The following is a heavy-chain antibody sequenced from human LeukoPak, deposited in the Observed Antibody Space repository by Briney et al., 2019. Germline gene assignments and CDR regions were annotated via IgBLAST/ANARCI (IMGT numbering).Heavy chain of an antibody. Sequence: GGSLRLSCAASGFTFSSYAMHWVRQAPGKGLEWVAVISYDGSNKYYADSVKGRFTISRDNSKNTLYLQMNSLRAEDTAVYYCAKDGQWLVLSYGMDVWGQGTTVTVSS. D-gene: IGHD6-19*01. CDR1: GFTFSSYA. V-gene: IGHV3-30*04. CDR3: AKDGQWLVLSYGMDV. CDR2: ISYDGSNK. J-gene: IGHJ6*02.